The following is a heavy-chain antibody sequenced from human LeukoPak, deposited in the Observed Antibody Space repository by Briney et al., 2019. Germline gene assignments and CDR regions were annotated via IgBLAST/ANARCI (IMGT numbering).Heavy chain of an antibody. CDR2: INHSGST. V-gene: IGHV4-34*01. Sequence: KPSETLSLTCAVYGGSFSGYYWSWIRQPPGKGLEWIGEINHSGSTNYNPSLKSRVTISVDTSKNQFSLKLSSVTAADTAVYYCVRHVGYYYDSSGYFDYWGQGTLVTVTS. D-gene: IGHD3-22*01. CDR3: VRHVGYYYDSSGYFDY. J-gene: IGHJ4*02. CDR1: GGSFSGYY.